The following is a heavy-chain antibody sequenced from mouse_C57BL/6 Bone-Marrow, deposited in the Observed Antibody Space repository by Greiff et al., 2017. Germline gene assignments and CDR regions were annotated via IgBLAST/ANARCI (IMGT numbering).Heavy chain of an antibody. J-gene: IGHJ2*01. CDR1: GYTFTSYG. Sequence: VQLQQSGAELARPGASVKLSCKASGYTFTSYGISWVKQRPGQGLEWIGEIYPRSGNTHYNEKFKGKATLTADKSSSTAYMGLRSLTSEDSAVYFCAKRDYGGKDFDYGGQGTTRTVSS. CDR3: AKRDYGGKDFDY. V-gene: IGHV1-81*01. CDR2: IYPRSGNT. D-gene: IGHD1-1*01.